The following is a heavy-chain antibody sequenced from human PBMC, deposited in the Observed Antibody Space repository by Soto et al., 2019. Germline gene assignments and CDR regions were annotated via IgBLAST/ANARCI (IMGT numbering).Heavy chain of an antibody. CDR1: GFSLSTNGVG. J-gene: IGHJ4*02. V-gene: IGHV2-5*02. CDR3: AHGRVDTVLATEY. CDR2: IYWDDDK. Sequence: QITLKESGPTLLKPTQTLTLTCTFSGFSLSTNGVGVGWIRQPPGKALEWLALIYWDDDKRYRPSLKSRLTITTDPSKNQVVLTMTHMGPVDTATYYCAHGRVDTVLATEYWGQGILVTVSS. D-gene: IGHD5-18*01.